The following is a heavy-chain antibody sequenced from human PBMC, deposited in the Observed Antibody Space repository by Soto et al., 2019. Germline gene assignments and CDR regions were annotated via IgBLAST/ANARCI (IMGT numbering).Heavy chain of an antibody. D-gene: IGHD4-17*01. CDR1: GFTFSSYA. J-gene: IGHJ6*02. Sequence: QVQLVESGGGVVQPGRSLRLSCAASGFTFSSYAMHWVLQAPGKGREWVAVISYDGSNKYYADSVKGRFTISRDNSKNTLDLQMHSLRADDTAVYYCAREIVDYGKVGGMGVWGQGTTVTVSS. CDR2: ISYDGSNK. CDR3: AREIVDYGKVGGMGV. V-gene: IGHV3-30-3*01.